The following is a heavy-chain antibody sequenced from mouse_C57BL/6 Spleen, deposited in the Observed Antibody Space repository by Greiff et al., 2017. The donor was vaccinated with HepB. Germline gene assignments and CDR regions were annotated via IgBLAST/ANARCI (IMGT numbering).Heavy chain of an antibody. CDR2: IDPSDSYT. V-gene: IGHV1-50*01. D-gene: IGHD4-1*01. CDR3: ARFSGTMDY. J-gene: IGHJ4*01. Sequence: QVQLQQSGAELVKPGASVKLSCKASGYTFTSYWMQWVKQRPGQGLEWIGEIDPSDSYTNYNQKFKGKATLTVDTSSSTAYMQLSSLTSEDSAVYYCARFSGTMDYWGQGTSVTVSS. CDR1: GYTFTSYW.